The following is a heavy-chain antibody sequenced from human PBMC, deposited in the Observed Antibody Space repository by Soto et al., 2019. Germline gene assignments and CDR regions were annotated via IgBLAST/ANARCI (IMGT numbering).Heavy chain of an antibody. CDR3: VKDAYSGYGNFDY. CDR1: GFTFSSYA. J-gene: IGHJ4*02. D-gene: IGHD5-12*01. CDR2: LSDSGGST. Sequence: EVQLLESGGGLVQPGGSLRLSCAASGFTFSSYAMTWVRQAPGKGLKWVSSLSDSGGSTYHADSVKGRFTISRDNSKNTLYLQMNSLRAEDTALYYCVKDAYSGYGNFDYWGQGTLVTVSS. V-gene: IGHV3-23*01.